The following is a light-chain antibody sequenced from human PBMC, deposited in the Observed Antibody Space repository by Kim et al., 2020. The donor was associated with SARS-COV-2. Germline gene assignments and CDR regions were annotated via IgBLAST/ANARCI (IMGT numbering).Light chain of an antibody. CDR1: SGSVSTSYY. V-gene: IGLV8-61*01. CDR2: NTN. J-gene: IGLJ3*02. CDR3: VLYMGSGIWV. Sequence: QTVVTQEPSFSVSPGGTVTLTCGLSSGSVSTSYYPSWYQQTPGQAPRTLIYNTNTRSSGVPDRFSGSILGNKAALTITGAQADDESDYYCVLYMGSGIWVFGGGTQLT.